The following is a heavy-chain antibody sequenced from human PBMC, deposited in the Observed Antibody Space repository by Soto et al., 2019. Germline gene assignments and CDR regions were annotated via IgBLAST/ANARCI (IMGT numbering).Heavy chain of an antibody. Sequence: SETLSLTCTVSGGSISSGGYYWSWIRQHPGKGLEWIGYIYYSGSTYYNPSLKSRVTISVGTSKNQFSLKLSSVTAADTAVYYCAGHYCTNGVCQRPYYYYGMDVWGQGTTVTVSS. D-gene: IGHD2-8*01. J-gene: IGHJ6*02. CDR3: AGHYCTNGVCQRPYYYYGMDV. CDR1: GGSISSGGYY. CDR2: IYYSGST. V-gene: IGHV4-31*03.